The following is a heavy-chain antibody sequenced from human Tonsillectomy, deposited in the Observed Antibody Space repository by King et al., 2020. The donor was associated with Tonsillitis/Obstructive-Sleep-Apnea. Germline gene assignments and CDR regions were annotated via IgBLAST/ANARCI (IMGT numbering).Heavy chain of an antibody. CDR1: GGSISSSSYY. D-gene: IGHD3-3*01. Sequence: LQLQESGPGLVKPSETLSLTCTVSGGSISSSSYYWGWIRQPPGKGLEWIGSIYYSGSTYYNPSLKSRVTISVDTSKNQFSLKLSSVTAADTAVYYCARAPRFLEFIDYWGQGTLVTVSS. CDR2: IYYSGST. J-gene: IGHJ4*02. CDR3: ARAPRFLEFIDY. V-gene: IGHV4-39*01.